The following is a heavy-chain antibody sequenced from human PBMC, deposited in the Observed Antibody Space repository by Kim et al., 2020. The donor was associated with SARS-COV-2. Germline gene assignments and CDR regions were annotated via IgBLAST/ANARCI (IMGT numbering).Heavy chain of an antibody. J-gene: IGHJ6*02. CDR3: AKGLRGPAADYYYGMDV. Sequence: DSVKGRFTISRDNAKNSLYLQMNSLRAEDTALYYCAKGLRGPAADYYYGMDVWGQGTTVTVSS. D-gene: IGHD2-2*01. V-gene: IGHV3-9*01.